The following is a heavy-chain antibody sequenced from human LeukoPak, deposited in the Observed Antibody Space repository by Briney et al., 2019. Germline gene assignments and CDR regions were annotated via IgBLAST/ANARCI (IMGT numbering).Heavy chain of an antibody. CDR2: INPNSGGT. J-gene: IGHJ6*03. V-gene: IGHV1-2*02. CDR3: ARDRDYGDYRPPPYYYYMDV. CDR1: GYTFTGYY. D-gene: IGHD4-17*01. Sequence: RASVKVSCKASGYTFTGYYMHWVRQAPGQGLEWMGWINPNSGGTNYAQKFQGRVTMTRDTSTSTAFMELRRLRSDDTAVYYCARDRDYGDYRPPPYYYYMDVWGKGTTVTVSS.